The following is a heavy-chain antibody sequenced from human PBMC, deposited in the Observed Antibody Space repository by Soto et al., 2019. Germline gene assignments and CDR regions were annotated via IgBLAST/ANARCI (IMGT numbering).Heavy chain of an antibody. V-gene: IGHV4-4*02. CDR3: ARKQWVVPNWFDP. D-gene: IGHD6-19*01. Sequence: QVQLQESGPGLVKPSGTLSLTCAVSGGSISSSYWWSWVRQPPGKGLEWIGEMYHTGSTNYNPSLKNRVTISVDKSKNQFSLRVSSVTAADTAGYYCARKQWVVPNWFDPWGQGILVTVSS. CDR2: MYHTGST. J-gene: IGHJ5*02. CDR1: GGSISSSYW.